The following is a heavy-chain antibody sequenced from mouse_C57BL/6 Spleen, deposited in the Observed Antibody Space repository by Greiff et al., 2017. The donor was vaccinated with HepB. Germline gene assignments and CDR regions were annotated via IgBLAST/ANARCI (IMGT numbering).Heavy chain of an antibody. J-gene: IGHJ1*03. CDR3: ARGNYSNPYFDV. CDR1: GFTFSSYA. CDR2: ISDGGSYT. V-gene: IGHV5-4*01. D-gene: IGHD2-5*01. Sequence: EVHLVESGGGLVKPGGSLKLSCAASGFTFSSYAMSWVRQTPEKRLEWVATISDGGSYTYYPDNVQGRFTISRDNAKNNLYLQMSHLKSEDTAMYYCARGNYSNPYFDVWGTGTTVTVSS.